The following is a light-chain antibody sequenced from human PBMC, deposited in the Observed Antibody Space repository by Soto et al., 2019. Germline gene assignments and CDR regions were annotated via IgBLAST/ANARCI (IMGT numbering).Light chain of an antibody. Sequence: EIVMTQSPATLSVSPGERATLSYRASQSLTSNLAWYQQKPGQAPRLLIYGASTRATGVPARFSGSGSGTEFTLTISSLQSEDFAVYYCQQYNDWPSHITFGPGTKVDIK. J-gene: IGKJ3*01. CDR2: GAS. CDR1: QSLTSN. V-gene: IGKV3-15*01. CDR3: QQYNDWPSHIT.